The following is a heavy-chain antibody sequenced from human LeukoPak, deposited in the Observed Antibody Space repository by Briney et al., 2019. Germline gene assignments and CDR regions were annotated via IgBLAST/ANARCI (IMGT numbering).Heavy chain of an antibody. Sequence: ASVKVSCKASGYTFTGYQMHWVRQAPGQGLEWMGWINPNSGGTNYAQEFQSRVTMTRDTSIGTAYMELSRLRSDDTAVYYCARDYYGSGSYSTDYWGQGTLVTVSS. V-gene: IGHV1-2*02. D-gene: IGHD3-10*01. CDR3: ARDYYGSGSYSTDY. CDR2: INPNSGGT. J-gene: IGHJ4*02. CDR1: GYTFTGYQ.